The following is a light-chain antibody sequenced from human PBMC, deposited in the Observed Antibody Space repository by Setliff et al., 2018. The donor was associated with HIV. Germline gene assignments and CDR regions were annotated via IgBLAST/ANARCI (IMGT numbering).Light chain of an antibody. CDR1: NSDVGGYNY. CDR3: CSYTTKNTWV. CDR2: AVS. J-gene: IGLJ3*02. V-gene: IGLV2-14*01. Sequence: QSVLTQPASVSGSPGQSITISCTGTNSDVGGYNYVSWYQHHPGKAPKLMIFAVSNRPSGVSHRFSGSKSGNTASLTISGLQAEDEADYFCCSYTTKNTWVFGGGTQLTVL.